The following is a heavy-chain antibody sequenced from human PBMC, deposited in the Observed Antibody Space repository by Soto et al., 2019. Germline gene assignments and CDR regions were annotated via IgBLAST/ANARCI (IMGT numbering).Heavy chain of an antibody. CDR1: GASISGFD. Sequence: PSETLSLTCTVSGASISGFDWSWIRKSAGKGLEWIGRIYATGTTDYNPSLKSRVMISVDTSKKQFSLKLRSVTAADTAVYYCVRDGTKTLRDWFDPWGQGISVTVSS. J-gene: IGHJ5*02. CDR3: VRDGTKTLRDWFDP. CDR2: IYATGTT. V-gene: IGHV4-4*07. D-gene: IGHD1-1*01.